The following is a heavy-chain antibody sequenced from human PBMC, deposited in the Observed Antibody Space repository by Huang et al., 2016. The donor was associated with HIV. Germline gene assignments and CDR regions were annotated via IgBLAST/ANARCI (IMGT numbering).Heavy chain of an antibody. J-gene: IGHJ4*02. CDR3: ATGLGSFDY. D-gene: IGHD7-27*01. Sequence: EVQLVESGGGLVQPGGSLRLSCAASGLTFSGYWMGWVRQAPGKGLEWGANIRQDESEKYYVDSVKGRFTISRDNAKNSLYLQMNSLRAEDTAVYYCATGLGSFDYWGQGSLVTVSS. CDR1: GLTFSGYW. V-gene: IGHV3-7*01. CDR2: IRQDESEK.